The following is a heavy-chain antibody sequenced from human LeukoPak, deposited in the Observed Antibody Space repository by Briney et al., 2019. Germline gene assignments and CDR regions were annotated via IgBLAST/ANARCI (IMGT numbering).Heavy chain of an antibody. CDR1: AFTFSSYW. CDR2: IKEDGSEQ. CDR3: VRDSYSRDLDY. J-gene: IGHJ4*02. Sequence: QPGGSLRLSCAASAFTFSSYWMSWVRQAPGKGLEWVASIKEDGSEQYYVDSLKGRFTISRDNAKNSLYLQMNSLRAEDTAVYYCVRDSYSRDLDYWGQGTLVTVSS. D-gene: IGHD3-22*01. V-gene: IGHV3-7*01.